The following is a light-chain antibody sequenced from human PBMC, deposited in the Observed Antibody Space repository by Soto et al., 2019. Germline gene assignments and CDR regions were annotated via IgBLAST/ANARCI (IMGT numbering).Light chain of an antibody. CDR3: QQYNNWPHSII. J-gene: IGKJ5*01. Sequence: LMTQYPDTLSVSPGERGTLSCGGSESVSSNVAWYQQRPGQAPRLLIYGASTRATDTPVRFRGRGSGKEFTLTISSLQSEDLGVYYCQQYNNWPHSIIFGQGTRLEIK. CDR1: ESVSSN. V-gene: IGKV3-15*01. CDR2: GAS.